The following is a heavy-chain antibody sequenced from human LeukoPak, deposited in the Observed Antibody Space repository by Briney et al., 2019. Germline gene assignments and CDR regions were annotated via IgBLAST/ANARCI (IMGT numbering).Heavy chain of an antibody. Sequence: GSLRLSCVASGFTFTNYAMSWVRQAPGKGLEWVSGIFGSTGSTYYADSVKGRVTISRDNSRNTVYLQMNSLRAEDTAVYYCAKDRTYYSDFSAYYFSPPLQHCWGQGTLVTVSS. D-gene: IGHD3-22*01. CDR2: IFGSTGST. J-gene: IGHJ4*02. CDR1: GFTFTNYA. V-gene: IGHV3-23*01. CDR3: AKDRTYYSDFSAYYFSPPLQHC.